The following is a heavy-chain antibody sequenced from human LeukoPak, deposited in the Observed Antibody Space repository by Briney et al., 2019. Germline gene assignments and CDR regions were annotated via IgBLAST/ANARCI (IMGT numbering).Heavy chain of an antibody. Sequence: GESLKISCKGSGYSFTSYWIGWVRQMPGKGLEWMGIIYPGDSDTRYSPSFQGQVTISADKSISTAYLQWSSLKASDTAMYYCALRYFDWLPPRAEPYYFDYWGQGTLVTVSS. CDR2: IYPGDSDT. CDR1: GYSFTSYW. CDR3: ALRYFDWLPPRAEPYYFDY. J-gene: IGHJ4*02. V-gene: IGHV5-51*01. D-gene: IGHD3-9*01.